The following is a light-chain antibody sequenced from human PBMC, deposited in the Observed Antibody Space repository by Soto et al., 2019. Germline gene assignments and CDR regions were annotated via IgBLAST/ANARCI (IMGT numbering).Light chain of an antibody. V-gene: IGLV2-11*01. CDR1: SSDIGDYNY. CDR2: DVN. J-gene: IGLJ1*01. Sequence: QSVLTQPLSVSGSPGQSVTISCTGTSSDIGDYNYVSWYQQHPGKVPKVMIYDVNKRPSGVPDRFSGSKSDNTASLTISGLQAEDEADYYCFSYAGRYLYVVGSGTKV. CDR3: FSYAGRYLYV.